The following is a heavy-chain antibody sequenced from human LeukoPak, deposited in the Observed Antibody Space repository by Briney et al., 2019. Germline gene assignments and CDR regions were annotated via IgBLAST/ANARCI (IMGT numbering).Heavy chain of an antibody. CDR3: ARAQVVTAMIDY. V-gene: IGHV4-30-2*01. Sequence: SGTLSLTCAVSGGSISSGGYSWSWIRQPPGKGLEWIGYIYHSGSTYYNPSLKSRVTISVDRSKNQFSLKLSSVTAADTAVYYCARAQVVTAMIDYWGQGTLVTVSS. D-gene: IGHD2-21*02. CDR1: GGSISSGGYS. CDR2: IYHSGST. J-gene: IGHJ4*02.